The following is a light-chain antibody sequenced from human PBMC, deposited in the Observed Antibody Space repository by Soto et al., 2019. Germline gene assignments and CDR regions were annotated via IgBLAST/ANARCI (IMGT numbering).Light chain of an antibody. J-gene: IGKJ5*01. Sequence: VMPQPPPTLPVPSGERATLSCRASQSVSSNLAWYQQKPGQAPRPLIYGASTRATGIPARFSGSGSGIEFTLTISCLQSEDFAVYYCQQYNNWPPITFGQGTRLEIK. CDR1: QSVSSN. CDR3: QQYNNWPPIT. CDR2: GAS. V-gene: IGKV3-15*01.